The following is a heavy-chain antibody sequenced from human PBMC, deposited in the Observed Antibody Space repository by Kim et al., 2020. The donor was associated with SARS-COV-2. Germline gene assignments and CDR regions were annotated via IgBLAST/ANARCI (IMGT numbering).Heavy chain of an antibody. CDR3: ARLGRGSDYGNHYYYYYGMDV. J-gene: IGHJ6*02. CDR1: GGSISSYY. D-gene: IGHD2-21*02. CDR2: IYYSGST. Sequence: SETLSLTCTVSGGSISSYYWSWIRQPPGKGLEWIGYIYYSGSTNYNPSLKSRVTISVDTSKNQFSLKLSSVTAADTAVYYCARLGRGSDYGNHYYYYYGMDVWGQGTTVTVSS. V-gene: IGHV4-59*13.